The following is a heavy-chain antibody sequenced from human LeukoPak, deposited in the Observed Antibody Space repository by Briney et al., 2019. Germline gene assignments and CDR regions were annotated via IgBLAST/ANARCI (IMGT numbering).Heavy chain of an antibody. D-gene: IGHD6-19*01. CDR2: IKSKTDGGTT. CDR1: GFTFSNAW. Sequence: GGSLRLSCAASGFTFSNAWMSWVRQAPGKGLEWVGRIKSKTDGGTTDYAAPVKGRFTTSRDDSKNTLYLQMNSLKTEDTAVYYCTTDDREGSGWYVDNYCGQGTLVTVSS. V-gene: IGHV3-15*01. J-gene: IGHJ4*02. CDR3: TTDDREGSGWYVDNY.